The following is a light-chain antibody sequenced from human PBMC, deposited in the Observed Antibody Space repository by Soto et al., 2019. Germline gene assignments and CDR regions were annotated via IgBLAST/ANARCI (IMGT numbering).Light chain of an antibody. Sequence: QSVLTQPPSASGTPGQRVTISCSGSSSNIGSNYVYWYHQLPGTAPKLLIYRHNQRPSGVPDRFSGSKSGTSASLAISGLQSEDEADYYCATWDDSLSGVVFGGGTKVTVL. CDR3: ATWDDSLSGVV. J-gene: IGLJ2*01. CDR1: SSNIGSNY. CDR2: RHN. V-gene: IGLV1-47*01.